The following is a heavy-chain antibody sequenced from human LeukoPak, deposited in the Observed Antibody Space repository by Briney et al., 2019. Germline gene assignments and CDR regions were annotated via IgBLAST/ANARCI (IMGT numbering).Heavy chain of an antibody. CDR3: AKSRIVDHRGYFDY. V-gene: IGHV3-23*01. CDR2: IGTTDDT. Sequence: PGGSLRLSCVASGFPFGSYPMTWVRQSPVKGLEWVSTIGTTDDTYYADSVKDRFTISRDNYKDTLYLQMHSLGAEDTAIYYCAKSRIVDHRGYFDYWGQGTLVTVSS. J-gene: IGHJ4*02. D-gene: IGHD2-15*01. CDR1: GFPFGSYP.